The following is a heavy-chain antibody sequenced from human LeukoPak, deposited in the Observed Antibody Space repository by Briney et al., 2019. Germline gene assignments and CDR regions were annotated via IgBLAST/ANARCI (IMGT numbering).Heavy chain of an antibody. V-gene: IGHV1-18*04. J-gene: IGHJ4*02. Sequence: ASVTVSCKASGYTFTSYGISWLRQAPGQGLEGMGGLNDYNGNTNYAQKLQGRVTITTDTSTSTAYLELRSLRSDDTAVYYCARDLGRTFAPGFDYWGQGTLVTVSS. CDR2: LNDYNGNT. CDR3: ARDLGRTFAPGFDY. CDR1: GYTFTSYG. D-gene: IGHD3-16*01.